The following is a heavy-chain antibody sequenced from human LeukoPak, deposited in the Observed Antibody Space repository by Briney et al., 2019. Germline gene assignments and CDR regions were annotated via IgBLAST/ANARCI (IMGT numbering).Heavy chain of an antibody. V-gene: IGHV3-30*09. CDR1: GFTFSSYA. Sequence: GGSLRLSCAASGFTFSSYAMHWVRQAPGKGLVWVAVISYDGSNKYHADSVKGRFAVSRENSKNTLYLQMNSLRAEDTAVYYCARDSAPYSSRWFYFFDNWGQGTLVTVSS. CDR2: ISYDGSNK. CDR3: ARDSAPYSSRWFYFFDN. J-gene: IGHJ4*02. D-gene: IGHD6-13*01.